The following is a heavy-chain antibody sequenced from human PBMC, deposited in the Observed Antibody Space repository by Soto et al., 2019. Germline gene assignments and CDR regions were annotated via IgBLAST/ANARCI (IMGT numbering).Heavy chain of an antibody. CDR1: GFTFSSYS. D-gene: IGHD5-12*01. Sequence: EVQLVESGGGLVKPGGSLRLSCAASGFTFSSYSMNWVRQAPGKGLEWVSSISSSSSYIYYADSVKGRFTISRDNAKNSLYLQRNSLRAEDTAVYYCARDRGYGGYELCRRGYNVDLWSQGTLVTVSS. J-gene: IGHJ4*02. CDR3: ARDRGYGGYELCRRGYNVDL. CDR2: ISSSSSYI. V-gene: IGHV3-21*01.